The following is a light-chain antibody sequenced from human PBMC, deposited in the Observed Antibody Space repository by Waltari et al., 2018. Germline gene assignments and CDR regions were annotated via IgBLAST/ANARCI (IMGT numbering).Light chain of an antibody. CDR3: ATWDDRLSDYV. V-gene: IGLV1-47*01. CDR1: SPNIGSNY. Sequence: QSVLTQPPSASGTPGQRVIISCSGSSPNIGSNYVYWYQQLLGTAPKLLIYRNNQRPSGVPDRFSGSKSGTSSSLAISGLRSEDEADYYCATWDDRLSDYVFGTGTKVTAL. J-gene: IGLJ1*01. CDR2: RNN.